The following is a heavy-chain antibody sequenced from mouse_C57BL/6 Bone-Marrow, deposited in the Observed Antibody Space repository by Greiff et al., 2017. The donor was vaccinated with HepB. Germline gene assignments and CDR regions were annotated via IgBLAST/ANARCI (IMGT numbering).Heavy chain of an antibody. D-gene: IGHD2-1*01. J-gene: IGHJ2*01. V-gene: IGHV5-6*01. CDR2: ISSGGSYA. Sequence: EVKVVESGGDLVKPGGSLKLSCAASGFTFSSYGMSWVRQTPDKRLEWVATISSGGSYAYYPDSVKGRFTISSDNAKNTLYLQMSSLKSEDTAMYYCARGIYYGNFDYWGQGTTLTVSS. CDR3: ARGIYYGNFDY. CDR1: GFTFSSYG.